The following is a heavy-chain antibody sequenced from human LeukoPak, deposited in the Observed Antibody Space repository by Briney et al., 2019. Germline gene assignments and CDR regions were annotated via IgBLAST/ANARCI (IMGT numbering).Heavy chain of an antibody. CDR3: ARHRGSSSEFDP. CDR2: ISFSGST. J-gene: IGHJ5*02. CDR1: GGSISSYY. Sequence: SETLSLTCTGSGGSISSYYWSWIRQPPGKRLQWIGYISFSGSTKSNPSLKSRVTISVDTSKNQFSLKLSSVTAADTAVYYCARHRGSSSEFDPWGLGTLVTISS. D-gene: IGHD6-6*01. V-gene: IGHV4-59*08.